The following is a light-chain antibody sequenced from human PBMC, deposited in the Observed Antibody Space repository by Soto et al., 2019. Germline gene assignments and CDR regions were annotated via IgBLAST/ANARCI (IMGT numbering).Light chain of an antibody. CDR3: QQYGSSPYT. CDR2: GAA. J-gene: IGKJ2*01. Sequence: EIVLTQSPGTLSLSPGERATLSCRASQSVSSSLAWYQQKPGQAPRLLIYGAASRATGIPDRFSVSGSGTDFTLTISRLEPEDFAVYFCQQYGSSPYTFGQGTKLEIK. CDR1: QSVSSS. V-gene: IGKV3-20*01.